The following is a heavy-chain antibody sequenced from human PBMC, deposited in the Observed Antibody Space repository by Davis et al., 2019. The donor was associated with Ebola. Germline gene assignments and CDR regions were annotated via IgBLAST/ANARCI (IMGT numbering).Heavy chain of an antibody. CDR3: ANMYSSSAD. Sequence: GESLKISCAASGFTFSSYAMSWVRQAPGKGLEWVSAISGSGGSTYYADSVKGRFTISRDNSKNTLYLQMNSLRAEDTAVYYCANMYSSSADWGQGTLVTVSS. CDR2: ISGSGGST. J-gene: IGHJ4*02. CDR1: GFTFSSYA. V-gene: IGHV3-23*01. D-gene: IGHD6-6*01.